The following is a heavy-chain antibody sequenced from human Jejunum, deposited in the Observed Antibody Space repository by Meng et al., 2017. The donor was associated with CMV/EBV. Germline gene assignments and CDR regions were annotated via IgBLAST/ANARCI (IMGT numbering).Heavy chain of an antibody. Sequence: GFAFSSHAMSWVRQVPGKRPEWVAGISGAGLATYYADSVKGRFTISRDNSNNTLFLQMNGLRGDDTAVYYCARDVGYTVTAPFDYWGQGSVVTVSS. J-gene: IGHJ4*02. V-gene: IGHV3-23*01. CDR2: ISGAGLAT. CDR1: GFAFSSHA. D-gene: IGHD4-11*01. CDR3: ARDVGYTVTAPFDY.